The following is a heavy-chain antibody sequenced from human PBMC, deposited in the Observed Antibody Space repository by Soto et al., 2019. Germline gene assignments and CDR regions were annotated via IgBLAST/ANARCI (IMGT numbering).Heavy chain of an antibody. CDR2: IYPGDSDT. CDR3: ARQGCGGDCSSEAIYYYYGMDV. Sequence: GESLKISCKGSGYSFTSYWIGWVRQMPGKGLEWMGIIYPGDSDTRYSPSFQGQVTISADKSISTAYLQWSSLKASDTAMYYCARQGCGGDCSSEAIYYYYGMDVWGQGTTVTVSS. CDR1: GYSFTSYW. V-gene: IGHV5-51*01. J-gene: IGHJ6*02. D-gene: IGHD2-21*02.